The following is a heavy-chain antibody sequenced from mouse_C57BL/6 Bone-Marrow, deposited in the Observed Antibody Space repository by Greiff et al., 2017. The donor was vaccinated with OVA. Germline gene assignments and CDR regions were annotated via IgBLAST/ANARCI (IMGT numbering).Heavy chain of an antibody. D-gene: IGHD1-1*01. V-gene: IGHV15-2*01. CDR1: DSEVFPIAY. J-gene: IGHJ1*03. CDR3: ARKVTTVVARYWYFDV. CDR2: ILPSIGRT. Sequence: VQLQQSGSELRSPGSSVKLSCKDFDSEVFPIAYMSWVRQKPGHGFEWIGGILPSIGRTIYGEKFEDKATLDADTLSNTAYLELNSLTSEDSAIYYCARKVTTVVARYWYFDVWGTGTTVTVSS.